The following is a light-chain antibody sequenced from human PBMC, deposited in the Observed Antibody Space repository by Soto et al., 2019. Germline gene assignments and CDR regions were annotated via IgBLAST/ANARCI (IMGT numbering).Light chain of an antibody. CDR1: QSVGSK. V-gene: IGKV3D-15*01. J-gene: IGKJ4*01. Sequence: EIVMTQSPPTLSVSPGERATLSCRASQSVGSKLAWYQQRPGQAPRLLIYDASNRATGIPASFSGSGSGTECSLTISSQQSEDCAVYSCQQYGDWPGAFGGGTKGESK. CDR3: QQYGDWPGA. CDR2: DAS.